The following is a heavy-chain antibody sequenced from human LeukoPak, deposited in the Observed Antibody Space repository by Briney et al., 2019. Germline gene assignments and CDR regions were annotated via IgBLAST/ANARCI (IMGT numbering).Heavy chain of an antibody. D-gene: IGHD3-10*01. CDR3: AKDATLFGDQYFDY. CDR1: GFAFSSHG. J-gene: IGHJ4*02. CDR2: TSYDGSTK. V-gene: IGHV3-30*18. Sequence: GGSLRLSCTASGFAFSSHGMHWVRQAPGKGLEWVAVTSYDGSTKYYADSAKGRFNISRDNSKNTLYLQMNSLRVDDTAVYYCAKDATLFGDQYFDYWGQGTLVIVSS.